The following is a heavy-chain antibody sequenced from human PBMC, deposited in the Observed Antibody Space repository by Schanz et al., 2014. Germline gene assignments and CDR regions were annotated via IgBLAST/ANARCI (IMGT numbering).Heavy chain of an antibody. J-gene: IGHJ4*02. Sequence: EVQLVESGGGLVQPGGSLRLSCAASGYTFSDHFMDWVRQAPGEGLVWVANIKLDGSEKYYVDSVKGRFTISRDNSKNTLSLQMNSLRSEDTAVYYCTRDRGALINHNDALDLWGQGTLVTVSS. V-gene: IGHV3-7*01. CDR3: TRDRGALINHNDALDL. CDR2: IKLDGSEK. CDR1: GYTFSDHF. D-gene: IGHD1-1*01.